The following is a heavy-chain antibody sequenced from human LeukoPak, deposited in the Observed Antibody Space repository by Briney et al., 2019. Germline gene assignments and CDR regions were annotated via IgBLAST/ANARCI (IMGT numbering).Heavy chain of an antibody. CDR1: GFTFSSYA. D-gene: IGHD3-9*01. CDR3: ASARYFDWLDAFDI. CDR2: ISGSGGST. V-gene: IGHV3-23*01. Sequence: GGSLRLSCAASGFTFSSYAMTWVRQAPGKGLEWVSGISGSGGSTYYADAVKGRFTISRDNSKNTLYLQMNSLRAEDTAVYYCASARYFDWLDAFDIWGQGTMVTVSS. J-gene: IGHJ3*02.